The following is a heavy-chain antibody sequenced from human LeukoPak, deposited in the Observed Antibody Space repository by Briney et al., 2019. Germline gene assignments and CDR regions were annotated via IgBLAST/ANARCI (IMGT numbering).Heavy chain of an antibody. CDR2: INPNSGGT. Sequence: ASVKVSCKASGYTFTGYYMHWVRQAPGQGLEWMGWINPNSGGTNYAQKFQGRVTMTRDTSISTAYMELSRLRSDDTAVYYCARGRGVDYCSGGSCSHYYYYMDVWGKGTTVTISS. J-gene: IGHJ6*03. D-gene: IGHD2-15*01. CDR1: GYTFTGYY. CDR3: ARGRGVDYCSGGSCSHYYYYMDV. V-gene: IGHV1-2*02.